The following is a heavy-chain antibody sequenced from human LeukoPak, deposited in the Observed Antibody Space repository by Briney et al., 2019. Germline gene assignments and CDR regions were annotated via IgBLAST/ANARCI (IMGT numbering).Heavy chain of an antibody. CDR2: ISGSGGST. V-gene: IGHV3-23*01. CDR1: GFTFNNYA. CDR3: AKEGDIVVVPPADGMDV. J-gene: IGHJ6*02. Sequence: GGSLRLSCAASGFTFNNYAMSWVRQAPGKGLEWVSAISGSGGSTYYADSVKGRFTISRDNSKNTLYLQMNSLRAEDTAVYYCAKEGDIVVVPPADGMDVWGQGTTVTVSS. D-gene: IGHD2-2*01.